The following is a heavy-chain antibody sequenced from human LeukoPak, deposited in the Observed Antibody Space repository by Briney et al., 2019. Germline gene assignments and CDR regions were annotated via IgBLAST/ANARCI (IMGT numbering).Heavy chain of an antibody. CDR2: INPSGGST. D-gene: IGHD5-12*01. Sequence: AASVTVSCKASGYTFTSYYMHWVRQAPGQGLEWMGIINPSGGSTSYAQKFQGRVTMTRDTSNSTVYMELSSLRSEDTAVYYCARGSLNGYSGHKYYFDYWGQGTLVTVSS. CDR1: GYTFTSYY. J-gene: IGHJ4*02. V-gene: IGHV1-46*01. CDR3: ARGSLNGYSGHKYYFDY.